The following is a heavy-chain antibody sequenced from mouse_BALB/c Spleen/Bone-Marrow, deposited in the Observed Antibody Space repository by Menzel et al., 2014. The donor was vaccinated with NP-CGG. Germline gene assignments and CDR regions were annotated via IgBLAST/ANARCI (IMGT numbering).Heavy chain of an antibody. D-gene: IGHD2-1*01. Sequence: QVQLQQSGAELMKPRASVKLSCKASGYTFTSYYMYWVKQRPGQGLEWIGEINPSNGGTNFNEKFKSKATLTVDKSSSTAYMQLSSLTSEDSAVYYCTRYGNYYFDYWGQGTTLTVSS. CDR3: TRYGNYYFDY. V-gene: IGHV1S81*02. J-gene: IGHJ2*01. CDR2: INPSNGGT. CDR1: GYTFTSYY.